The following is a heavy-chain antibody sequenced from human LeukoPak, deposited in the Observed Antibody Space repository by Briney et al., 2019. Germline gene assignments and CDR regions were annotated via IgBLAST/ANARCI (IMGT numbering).Heavy chain of an antibody. Sequence: SVKVSCKASGGTFSSYAISWVRQAPRQGLEWMGRIIPILGIANYAQKFQGRVTITADKSTSTAYMELSSLRSEDTAVYYCARESTGVGGTPTFDYWGQGTLVTVSS. CDR3: ARESTGVGGTPTFDY. CDR2: IIPILGIA. V-gene: IGHV1-69*04. D-gene: IGHD3-10*01. CDR1: GGTFSSYA. J-gene: IGHJ4*02.